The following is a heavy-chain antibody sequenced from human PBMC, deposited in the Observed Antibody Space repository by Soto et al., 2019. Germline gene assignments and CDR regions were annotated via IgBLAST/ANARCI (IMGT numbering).Heavy chain of an antibody. V-gene: IGHV1-8*01. Sequence: QVQLVQSGAEVKKPGASVKVSCKASGYTFTSYDINWVRQATGQGLEWMGWMNPNSGNTGYAQKFQGRVTMTRNTSISTAHMELSSLRSEDTAVYYCARFPGYYYYYYMDVWGKGTTVTVSS. CDR2: MNPNSGNT. J-gene: IGHJ6*03. CDR3: ARFPGYYYYYYMDV. CDR1: GYTFTSYD.